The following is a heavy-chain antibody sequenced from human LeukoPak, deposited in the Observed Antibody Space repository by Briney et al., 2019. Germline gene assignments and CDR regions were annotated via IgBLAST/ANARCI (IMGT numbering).Heavy chain of an antibody. J-gene: IGHJ4*02. Sequence: SQTLSLTCAISGDSVSSNSAAWNWIRQSPSRGLEWLGRTYYRSKWYNDYAVSVKSRVTINPDTSKNQFSLKLSSVTAADTAVYYCARLGYAWFGEYYFDYWGQGTLVTVSS. CDR2: TYYRSKWYN. D-gene: IGHD3-10*01. CDR3: ARLGYAWFGEYYFDY. V-gene: IGHV6-1*01. CDR1: GDSVSSNSAA.